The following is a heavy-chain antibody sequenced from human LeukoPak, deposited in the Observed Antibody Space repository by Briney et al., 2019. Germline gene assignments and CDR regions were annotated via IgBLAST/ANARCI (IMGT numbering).Heavy chain of an antibody. D-gene: IGHD2-2*02. J-gene: IGHJ4*02. CDR2: FSGSGGST. V-gene: IGHV3-23*01. Sequence: GGSLRLSCAAAAFTFSNYAMSWVRQAPGKGLEWVSAFSGSGGSTYYADSVKGRFTISRDNSKNTLYLQMNSLRAEDTAVYYCAKDVGYCSSTTCYKPFDYWGQGTLVTVSS. CDR3: AKDVGYCSSTTCYKPFDY. CDR1: AFTFSNYA.